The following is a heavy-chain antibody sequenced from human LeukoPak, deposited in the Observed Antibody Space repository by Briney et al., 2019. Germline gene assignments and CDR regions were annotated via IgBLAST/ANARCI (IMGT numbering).Heavy chain of an antibody. V-gene: IGHV1-69*16. D-gene: IGHD3/OR15-3a*01. CDR2: ILPMLGTA. CDR1: GGALSDYT. CDR3: ARDGLLTRTGMDV. Sequence: SVKVSCKASGGALSDYTISWVRQAPGQGLEWMGAILPMLGTAKYAQSLQGRVTITTDDSSSTVYMELSSLRFEDTASYFCARDGLLTRTGMDVWGKGTTVTDSS. J-gene: IGHJ6*03.